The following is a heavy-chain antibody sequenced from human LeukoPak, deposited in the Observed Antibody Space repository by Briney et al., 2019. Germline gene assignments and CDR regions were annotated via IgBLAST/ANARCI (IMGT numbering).Heavy chain of an antibody. D-gene: IGHD4-17*01. Sequence: GSLRLSCAASGFTFSNYAMSWIRQPPGKGLEWIGEINHSGSTNYNPSLKSRVTISVDTSKNQFSLKLSSVTAADTAVYYCARGPAVTTPNWFDPWGQGTLVTVSS. V-gene: IGHV4-34*01. J-gene: IGHJ5*02. CDR1: GFTFSNYA. CDR2: INHSGST. CDR3: ARGPAVTTPNWFDP.